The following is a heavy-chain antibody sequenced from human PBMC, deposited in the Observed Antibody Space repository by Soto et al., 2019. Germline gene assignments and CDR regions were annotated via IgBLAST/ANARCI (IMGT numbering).Heavy chain of an antibody. CDR1: GYTFTNYD. CDR2: ISTYTGNT. Sequence: QVHLVQSGAEVKKPGASVKVSCKASGYTFTNYDINWVRQAPGQGLEWMGWISTYTGNTNYAQKLQGRVTMTTDTSTSTAYMELRSLRSDDTAVYYCARGYYYGSGRPTPGGMDVWGQGITVTVSS. V-gene: IGHV1-18*01. CDR3: ARGYYYGSGRPTPGGMDV. J-gene: IGHJ6*02. D-gene: IGHD3-10*01.